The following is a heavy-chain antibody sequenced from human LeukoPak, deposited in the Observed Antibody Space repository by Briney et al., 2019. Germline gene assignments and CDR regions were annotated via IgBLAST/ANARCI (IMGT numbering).Heavy chain of an antibody. D-gene: IGHD2-15*01. Sequence: GASVKVSCKVSGYTLTELSMHWVRQAPGKGPERMGGFDPEDGETIYAQKFQGRVTMTEDTSTDTAYMELSSLRSEDTAVYYCATEVGYCSGGSCYSDSSNWFDPWGQGTLVTVSS. CDR3: ATEVGYCSGGSCYSDSSNWFDP. CDR2: FDPEDGET. J-gene: IGHJ5*02. V-gene: IGHV1-24*01. CDR1: GYTLTELS.